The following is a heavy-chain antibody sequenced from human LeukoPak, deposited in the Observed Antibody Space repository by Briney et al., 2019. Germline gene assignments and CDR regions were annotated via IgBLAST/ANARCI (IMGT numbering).Heavy chain of an antibody. CDR3: AREVVAAPDY. V-gene: IGHV1-69*05. CDR1: GCTLISYA. Sequence: ASVKVSCQASGCTLISYAISWVRQAPGQGLEWMGGIIPIFGTANYAQKLQGRVTMTTDTSTSTAYMELRSLRSDDTAVYYCAREVVAAPDYWGQGTLVTVSS. J-gene: IGHJ4*02. D-gene: IGHD2-15*01. CDR2: IIPIFGTA.